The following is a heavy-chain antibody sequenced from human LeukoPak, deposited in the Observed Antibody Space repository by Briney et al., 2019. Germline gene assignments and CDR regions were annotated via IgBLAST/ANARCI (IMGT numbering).Heavy chain of an antibody. Sequence: GESLRLSCSTSGFTFGDYAMSWVRQAPGKGLEWVGFIQAKAYGGATKYAASVNGRFSISRDDSHSIANLQMNDLKTEDTAVYYCTRAPHPRCSSSGCYLDYWGQGTLVTVSS. CDR2: IQAKAYGGAT. CDR3: TRAPHPRCSSSGCYLDY. D-gene: IGHD2-2*01. V-gene: IGHV3-49*04. CDR1: GFTFGDYA. J-gene: IGHJ4*02.